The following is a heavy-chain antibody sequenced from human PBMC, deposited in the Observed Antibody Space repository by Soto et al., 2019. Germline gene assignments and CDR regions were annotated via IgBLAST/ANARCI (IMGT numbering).Heavy chain of an antibody. CDR3: AHYTTDTYFDV. Sequence: QITLKESSPTLVNPTQTLTLTYSFSGFSLYTGGVGVGWIRQPPGKALEWLALLYWDDTRRYNPSLKNTLTIAKDTSENQVVLTVTDMGPVDTGTYFCAHYTTDTYFDVWGKGATVTVSS. CDR2: LYWDDTR. D-gene: IGHD1-1*01. J-gene: IGHJ6*04. CDR1: GFSLYTGGVG. V-gene: IGHV2-5*02.